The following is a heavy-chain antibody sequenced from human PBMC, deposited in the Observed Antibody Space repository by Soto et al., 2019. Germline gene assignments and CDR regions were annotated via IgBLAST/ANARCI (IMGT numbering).Heavy chain of an antibody. CDR3: ARAARSTMIVVVTELWLDP. CDR2: INAGNGNT. J-gene: IGHJ5*02. Sequence: ASVTVSCHASGYTVTRYAMRCVRHAPGQTLGWMGWINAGNGNTKYSQKFQGRVTITRDTSASTAYMELSSLRSEDTAVYYCARAARSTMIVVVTELWLDPWGQGTLVTVSS. CDR1: GYTVTRYA. D-gene: IGHD3-22*01. V-gene: IGHV1-3*01.